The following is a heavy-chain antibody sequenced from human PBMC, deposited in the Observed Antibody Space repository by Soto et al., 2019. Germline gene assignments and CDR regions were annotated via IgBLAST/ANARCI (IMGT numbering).Heavy chain of an antibody. CDR3: ACDPSIDSENDHYYGMDV. J-gene: IGHJ6*02. CDR1: GFTFSSYS. CDR2: LSISSSYI. V-gene: IGHV3-21*01. D-gene: IGHD3-22*01. Sequence: GGSLRLSCAASGFTFSSYSMHWVRQAPGKGLEWVSSLSISSSYIYYADSVKGRFTISRDNAKISLYLQMNSLRDEDTAVYYCACDPSIDSENDHYYGMDVWGQGSTVTVSS.